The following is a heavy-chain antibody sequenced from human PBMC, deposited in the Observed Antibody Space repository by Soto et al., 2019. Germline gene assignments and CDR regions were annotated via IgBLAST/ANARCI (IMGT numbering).Heavy chain of an antibody. CDR1: GGTFSSYT. J-gene: IGHJ3*02. V-gene: IGHV1-69*02. Sequence: QVQLVQSGAEVKKPGSSVKVSCKASGGTFSSYTISWVRQAPGQGLEWMGRIIPILGIANYAQKFQGRVTITADKSTSTAYMELSSLRSEDTAVYYCARAALGFGELRTPLVAFDIWGQGTMVTVSS. CDR2: IIPILGIA. CDR3: ARAALGFGELRTPLVAFDI. D-gene: IGHD3-10*01.